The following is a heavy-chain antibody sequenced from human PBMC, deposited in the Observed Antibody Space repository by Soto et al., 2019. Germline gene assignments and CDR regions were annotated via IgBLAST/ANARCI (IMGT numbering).Heavy chain of an antibody. V-gene: IGHV3-72*01. J-gene: IGHJ4*02. CDR2: SRNKANSYST. D-gene: IGHD1-26*01. CDR1: GFTFSDHY. Sequence: EVQLVESGGGLVQPGGSLRLSCAASGFTFSDHYMDWVRQAPGQGLEWVGRSRNKANSYSTEYSASVKGKFTIARDELKNSLYLQMNSLKTEVTAVYYCARFSGTYTSGLDYCGQGTLGTVSS. CDR3: ARFSGTYTSGLDY.